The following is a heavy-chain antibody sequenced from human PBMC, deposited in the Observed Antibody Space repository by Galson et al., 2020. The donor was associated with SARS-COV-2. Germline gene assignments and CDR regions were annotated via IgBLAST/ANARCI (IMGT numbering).Heavy chain of an antibody. J-gene: IGHJ6*02. CDR3: AKNPQGDFWSGYGMDV. CDR1: GFSFYTYA. V-gene: IGHV3-30*18. D-gene: IGHD3-3*01. Sequence: GESLKISCAASGFSFYTYAMHWVRQVPGKGLEWVAVISYDGSKKFYADSVRGRFTISRDNSQNTLYLQMNSLRAEDTALYYCAKNPQGDFWSGYGMDVWGQGTTVTVSS. CDR2: ISYDGSKK.